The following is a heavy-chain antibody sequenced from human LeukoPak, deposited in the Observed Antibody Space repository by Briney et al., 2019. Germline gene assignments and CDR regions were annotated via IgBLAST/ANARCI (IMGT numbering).Heavy chain of an antibody. CDR3: ARGRDGTSTFDY. CDR2: IYTSGSP. J-gene: IGHJ4*02. V-gene: IGHV4-4*07. D-gene: IGHD5-24*01. CDR1: GGSISSYY. Sequence: SETLSLTCTVSGGSISSYYWTWLRQPAGKGLEWIGRIYTSGSPSYNPSLNSRVTMSLGTSNNQSSLRLTSVTAADTAVYYCARGRDGTSTFDYWGQGILVTVSS.